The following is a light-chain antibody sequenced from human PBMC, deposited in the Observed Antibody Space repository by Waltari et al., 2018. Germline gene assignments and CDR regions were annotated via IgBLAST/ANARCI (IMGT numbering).Light chain of an antibody. CDR2: DVF. CDR1: QEISTD. J-gene: IGKJ1*01. Sequence: EIVLTQSPATLSLSPGDTGTLSCRASQEISTDLAWYQHRPGQAPRLLMYDVFNRATGIPPRFSGSGSGTDFTLTISGLEPEDLAVYFCQQRSLWPRTFGPGTKVEI. CDR3: QQRSLWPRT. V-gene: IGKV3-11*01.